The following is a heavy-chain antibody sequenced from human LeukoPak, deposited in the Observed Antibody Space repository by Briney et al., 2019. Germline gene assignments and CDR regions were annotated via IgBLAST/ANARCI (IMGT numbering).Heavy chain of an antibody. CDR1: GLTVSSNY. Sequence: GGSLRLSCAASGLTVSSNYMSWVRQAPGKGLEWVSVIYSGGSTYYADSVKGRFTISRDNSKNTLYLQMNSLRAEDTAVYYCARAGAGYCSGGSCYSGYYYYGMDVWGQGTTVTVSS. D-gene: IGHD2-15*01. J-gene: IGHJ6*02. CDR2: IYSGGST. V-gene: IGHV3-53*01. CDR3: ARAGAGYCSGGSCYSGYYYYGMDV.